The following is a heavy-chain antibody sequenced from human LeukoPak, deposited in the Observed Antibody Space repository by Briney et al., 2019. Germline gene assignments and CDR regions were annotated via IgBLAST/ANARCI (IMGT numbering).Heavy chain of an antibody. D-gene: IGHD6-13*01. V-gene: IGHV1-8*03. CDR2: MNPNSGNT. J-gene: IGHJ4*02. Sequence: ASVKVSCKASGYTFTSYDINWVRQATGQGLEWMGWMNPNSGNTGYAQKFQGRVTITRNTSISTAYMELSSLRSEDTAVYYCARVFRAAAVDYWGQGTLVTVSS. CDR3: ARVFRAAAVDY. CDR1: GYTFTSYD.